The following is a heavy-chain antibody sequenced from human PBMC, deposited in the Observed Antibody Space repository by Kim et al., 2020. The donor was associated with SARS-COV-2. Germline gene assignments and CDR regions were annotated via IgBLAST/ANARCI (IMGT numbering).Heavy chain of an antibody. CDR3: AKGEDIVVGGDFDY. J-gene: IGHJ4*02. Sequence: GGSLRLSCAASGFTFDDYAMHWVRQAPGKGLEWVSGISWNSGRIGYADSVKGRFTVSRDNAKNSLYLQMISLRAEDTALYYCAKGEDIVVGGDFDYWGQGTLVTVSS. CDR2: ISWNSGRI. V-gene: IGHV3-9*01. D-gene: IGHD2-2*01. CDR1: GFTFDDYA.